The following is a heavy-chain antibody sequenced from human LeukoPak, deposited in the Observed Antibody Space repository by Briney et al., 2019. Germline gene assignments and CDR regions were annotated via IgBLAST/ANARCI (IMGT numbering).Heavy chain of an antibody. Sequence: PSETLSLTCTVSGGSISSGDYYWSWIRQPPGKGLEWIGYIYYSGSTYYNPSLKSRVAISVDTSKNQFSLKLSSVTAADTAVYYCARGRPLVTSSDYWGQGTLVTVSS. J-gene: IGHJ4*02. CDR1: GGSISSGDYY. CDR2: IYYSGST. CDR3: ARGRPLVTSSDY. V-gene: IGHV4-30-4*01. D-gene: IGHD2-21*02.